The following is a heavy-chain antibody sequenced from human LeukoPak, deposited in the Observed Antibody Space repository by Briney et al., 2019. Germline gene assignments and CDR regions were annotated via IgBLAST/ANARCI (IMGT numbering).Heavy chain of an antibody. Sequence: SETLSLTCAVYGGSFSGYYWSWIRQPPGKGLEWIGEINHSGSTNYNPSLKSRVTISVDTSKNQFSLKLSSVTAADTAVYYCASRIAAAGTGGHYWGQGTLVTVSS. V-gene: IGHV4-34*01. J-gene: IGHJ4*02. CDR1: GGSFSGYY. CDR3: ASRIAAAGTGGHY. D-gene: IGHD6-13*01. CDR2: INHSGST.